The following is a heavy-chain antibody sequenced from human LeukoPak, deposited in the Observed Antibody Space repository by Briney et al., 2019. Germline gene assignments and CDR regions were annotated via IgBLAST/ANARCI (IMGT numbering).Heavy chain of an antibody. V-gene: IGHV1-69*13. CDR3: AREPDDSSGYYYDVV. J-gene: IGHJ4*02. Sequence: VKVSCKASGGTFSSYAISWVRQAPGQGLEWMGGSIPIFGTANYAQKFQGRVTITADESTSTAYMELSSLRPEDTAVYYCAREPDDSSGYYYDVVWGQGTLVTVSS. CDR1: GGTFSSYA. CDR2: SIPIFGTA. D-gene: IGHD3-22*01.